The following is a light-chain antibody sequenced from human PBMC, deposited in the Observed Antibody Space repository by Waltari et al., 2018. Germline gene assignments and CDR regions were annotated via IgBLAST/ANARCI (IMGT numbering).Light chain of an antibody. V-gene: IGLV2-14*03. CDR3: SSYTSSSTLV. Sequence: QSAMTHPPTVSGSPGKSITIARTGTSSNAGGYNCVSWYQQHPGKAPKLMIYVVSNRPSGVSNRFSGSKSGNTASLTISGLQAEDEADYYCSSYTSSSTLVFGTGTKVTVL. CDR1: SSNAGGYNC. J-gene: IGLJ1*01. CDR2: VVS.